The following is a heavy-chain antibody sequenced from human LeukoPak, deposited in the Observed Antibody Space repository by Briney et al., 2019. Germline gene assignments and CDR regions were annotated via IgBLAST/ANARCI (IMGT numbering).Heavy chain of an antibody. J-gene: IGHJ3*02. Sequence: GGSLRLSCAASGFTFSSYGMHWVRQAPGKGLEWVAFIRYDGSNKYYADSVKGRFTISRDNSKNTLYLQMNSLRAEDTAVYYCAKVGVFYCSSTSCLEAFDIWGQGTMVTVSS. CDR2: IRYDGSNK. CDR3: AKVGVFYCSSTSCLEAFDI. V-gene: IGHV3-30*02. D-gene: IGHD2-2*01. CDR1: GFTFSSYG.